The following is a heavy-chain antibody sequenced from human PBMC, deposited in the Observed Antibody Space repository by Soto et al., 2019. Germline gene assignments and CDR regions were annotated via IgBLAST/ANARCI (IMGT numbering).Heavy chain of an antibody. CDR3: ARHRGYSYGLADY. V-gene: IGHV4-39*01. Sequence: PSETLSLTCTASGGSISSSGYYWGWIRQPPGKGLEWIGSMYYTGSTYYNPSLKSRVTISVDTSKNQVSLKLSSVTAADAAVYYCARHRGYSYGLADYWGQGTLVTVSS. D-gene: IGHD5-18*01. CDR2: MYYTGST. CDR1: GGSISSSGYY. J-gene: IGHJ4*02.